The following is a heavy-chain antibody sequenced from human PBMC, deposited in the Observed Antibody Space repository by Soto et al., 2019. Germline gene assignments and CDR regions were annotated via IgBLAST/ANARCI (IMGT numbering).Heavy chain of an antibody. CDR2: IIPIFGTA. Sequence: QVQLVQSGAEVKKPGSSVKVSCKASGGTLSSYSINWVRQAPGQGLEWMGEIIPIFGTANYAQKFQGRVTITADESTRIAYMELSRLRSEDTAVYYCARDGGRHSGGMDYWGQGTLVTVSS. V-gene: IGHV1-69*01. J-gene: IGHJ4*02. CDR3: ARDGGRHSGGMDY. CDR1: GGTLSSYS. D-gene: IGHD1-26*01.